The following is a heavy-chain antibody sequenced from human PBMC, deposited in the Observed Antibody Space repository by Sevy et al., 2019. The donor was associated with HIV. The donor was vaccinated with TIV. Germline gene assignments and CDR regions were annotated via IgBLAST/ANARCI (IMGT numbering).Heavy chain of an antibody. D-gene: IGHD2-15*01. CDR2: IYPGDSDT. Sequence: GESLKISCKGSGYSFTSYWIGWVRQMPGKGLEWMGIIYPGDSDTRYSPSFQGQVTISADKSISTAYLKWSSLKASDTAMYYCARLAGYCSGGSCYLWGYYYGMDVWGQGTTVTVSS. V-gene: IGHV5-51*01. J-gene: IGHJ6*02. CDR3: ARLAGYCSGGSCYLWGYYYGMDV. CDR1: GYSFTSYW.